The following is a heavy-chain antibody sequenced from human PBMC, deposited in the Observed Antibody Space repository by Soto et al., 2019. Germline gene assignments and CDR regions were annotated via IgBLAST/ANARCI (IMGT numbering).Heavy chain of an antibody. J-gene: IGHJ4*02. Sequence: EVQLLESGGGLVQPGGSLRLSCTASGFTFSSYAMSWVRQAPGKGLEWVSAISGSGGSTYYADSVKGRFTISRDNSKNPLYLQMNSLGAEDTAVSYCAKEGGRGGGCFDYWGQGTLVTVSS. CDR3: AKEGGRGGGCFDY. CDR1: GFTFSSYA. CDR2: ISGSGGST. V-gene: IGHV3-23*01. D-gene: IGHD3-10*01.